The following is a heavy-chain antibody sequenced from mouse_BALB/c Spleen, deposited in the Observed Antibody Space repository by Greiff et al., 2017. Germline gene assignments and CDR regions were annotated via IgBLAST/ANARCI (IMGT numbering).Heavy chain of an antibody. D-gene: IGHD1-2*01. Sequence: VQLQQSGAELVRSGASVQLSCTASGFNIKDYYMHWVKQRPEQGLEWIGWIDPENGDTEYAPKFQGKATMTADTSSNTAYLQLSSLTSEDTAVYYCNADLRLRRDYWGHGSSVAVSS. CDR2: IDPENGDT. J-gene: IGHJ4*01. V-gene: IGHV14-4*02. CDR1: GFNIKDYY. CDR3: NADLRLRRDY.